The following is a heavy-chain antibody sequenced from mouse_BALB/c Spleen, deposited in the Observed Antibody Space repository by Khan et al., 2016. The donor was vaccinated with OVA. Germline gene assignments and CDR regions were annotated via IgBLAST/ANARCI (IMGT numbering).Heavy chain of an antibody. CDR1: GFSLTSYG. CDR2: IWSGGST. V-gene: IGHV2-2*02. Sequence: VELVESGPGLVQPSQSLSITCTVSGFSLTSYGVHWVRQSPGKGLEWLGVIWSGGSTDYNAAFISRLSISKDNSKSQVFFKMNSLQANDTAIYXCARRGGYYDYAMDYWGQGTSVTVSS. J-gene: IGHJ4*01. D-gene: IGHD2-3*01. CDR3: ARRGGYYDYAMDY.